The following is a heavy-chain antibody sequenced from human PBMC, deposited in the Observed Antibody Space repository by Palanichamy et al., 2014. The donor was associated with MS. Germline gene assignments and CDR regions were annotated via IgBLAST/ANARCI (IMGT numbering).Heavy chain of an antibody. V-gene: IGHV3-23*01. CDR2: MSGSGVNT. CDR3: VKGLTGDGMWYFEI. CDR1: GFTFSSYA. D-gene: IGHD7-27*01. J-gene: IGHJ2*01. Sequence: EVQLLESGGGLVQPGGSLRLSCEASGFTFSSYAMNWVRQAPGKGLEWVSAMSGSGVNTYYADSVKGRFTISRDNSRNTLYLQVNSLRVEDTAVYYCVKGLTGDGMWYFEIWGRGTLVTVSS.